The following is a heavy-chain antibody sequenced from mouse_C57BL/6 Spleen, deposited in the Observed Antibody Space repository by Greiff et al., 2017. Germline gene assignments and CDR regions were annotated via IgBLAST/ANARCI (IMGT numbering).Heavy chain of an antibody. D-gene: IGHD2-1*01. V-gene: IGHV1-52*01. CDR3: ARSSGDGNYEAY. Sequence: QVQLQQPGAELVRPGSSVKLSCKASGYTFTSYWMHWAKQRPIQGLEWIGNIDPSDSETHYNQKFKDKATLTVNKSSSPAYMQLSSLTSEDSAVYYCARSSGDGNYEAYWGQGTLVTVSA. CDR2: IDPSDSET. J-gene: IGHJ3*01. CDR1: GYTFTSYW.